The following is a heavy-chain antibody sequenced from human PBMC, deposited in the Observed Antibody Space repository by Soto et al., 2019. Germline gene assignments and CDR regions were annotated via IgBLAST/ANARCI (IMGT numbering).Heavy chain of an antibody. J-gene: IGHJ4*02. D-gene: IGHD2-15*01. CDR1: GGTFSSYA. CDR2: IIPIFGTA. CDR3: ARSIVVVVAATPGHFDY. V-gene: IGHV1-69*01. Sequence: QVQLVQSGAEVKKPGSSVKVSCKASGGTFSSYAISWVRQAPGQGLEWMGGIIPIFGTANYAQKFQGRVTITADESTSTAYMELSSLRSEDTAVYYCARSIVVVVAATPGHFDYRGQGTLVTVSS.